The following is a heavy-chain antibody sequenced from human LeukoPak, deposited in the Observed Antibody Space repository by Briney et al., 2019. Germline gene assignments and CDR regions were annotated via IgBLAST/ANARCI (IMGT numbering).Heavy chain of an antibody. Sequence: GGSLRLSCEASGFTFSSYAMHWARQAPGKGLEWVAFIRYDESDKFYADSVKGRFTISRDNSKNMLYLQMNSLRVEDTAVYYCAPKARVTARTLASSLDSGGQGSLVTFSS. V-gene: IGHV3-30*04. CDR1: GFTFSSYA. CDR2: IRYDESDK. J-gene: IGHJ5*01. D-gene: IGHD2-8*01. CDR3: APKARVTARTLASSLDS.